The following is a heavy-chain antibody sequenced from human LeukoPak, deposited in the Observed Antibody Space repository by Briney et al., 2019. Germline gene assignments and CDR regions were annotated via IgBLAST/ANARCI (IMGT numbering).Heavy chain of an antibody. CDR1: GYTFTSYG. CDR2: ISAYNGIT. V-gene: IGHV1-18*01. CDR3: ARGGGQQLNYYYYGMDV. J-gene: IGHJ6*02. D-gene: IGHD6-13*01. Sequence: ASVKVSCKASGYTFTSYGISWVRQAPGQGLEWMGWISAYNGITNYAQKLQGRVTMTTDTSTSTAYMELRSLRSDDTAVYYCARGGGQQLNYYYYGMDVWGQGTTVTVSS.